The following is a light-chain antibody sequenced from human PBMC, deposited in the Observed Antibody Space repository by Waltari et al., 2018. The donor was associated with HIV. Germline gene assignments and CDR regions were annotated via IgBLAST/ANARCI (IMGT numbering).Light chain of an antibody. J-gene: IGKJ2*01. CDR1: QDISDY. CDR2: DAS. CDR3: QQYDKVPLYT. Sequence: DIQMTQSPSSLSASVGDRVTITCQASQDISDYLNWYQQKPGKSPKLLIYDASNFETGVPSRFSGSGSGTDFTFTISSLQPEDIATYYCQQYDKVPLYTFGQGTKLEIK. V-gene: IGKV1-33*01.